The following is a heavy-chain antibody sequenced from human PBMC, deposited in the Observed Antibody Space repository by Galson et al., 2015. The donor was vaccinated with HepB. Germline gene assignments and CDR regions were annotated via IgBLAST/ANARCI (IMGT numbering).Heavy chain of an antibody. V-gene: IGHV1-18*04. D-gene: IGHD1-26*01. Sequence: SVKVSCKASGSTFTNYGISWVRQAPGQGLEWMGWISAYNGYTNYAQKLQGRVTLTTDTSTSTAYMELTSLRSDDTAVYYCGRRVGTGVDPWGQGTLVIVSS. CDR1: GSTFTNYG. CDR2: ISAYNGYT. J-gene: IGHJ5*02. CDR3: GRRVGTGVDP.